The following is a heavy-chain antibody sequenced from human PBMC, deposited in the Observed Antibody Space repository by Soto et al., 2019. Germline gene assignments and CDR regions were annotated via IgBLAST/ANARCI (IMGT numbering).Heavy chain of an antibody. CDR2: IYYSGST. V-gene: IGHV4-59*08. CDR3: ARRGWMQLNWYFER. Sequence: SETLSLTCAVYGGSFSGYYWSWIRQPPGKGLEWIGNIYYSGSTNYNPSLKSRVTISVDTSKNQFSLKLSSVTAADTAVYYCARRGWMQLNWYFERWGRGTLVPVYS. D-gene: IGHD5-18*01. J-gene: IGHJ2*01. CDR1: GGSFSGYY.